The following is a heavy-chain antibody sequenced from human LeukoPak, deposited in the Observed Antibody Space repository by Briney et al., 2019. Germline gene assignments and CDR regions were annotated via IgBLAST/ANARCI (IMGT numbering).Heavy chain of an antibody. D-gene: IGHD4-23*01. V-gene: IGHV7-4-1*02. CDR2: INTNTGNP. Sequence: ASVKVSCKASGYTFTSYYMHWVRQAPGQGLEWMGWINTNTGNPTYAQDFTGQFVLSLDTSVSTAYLQISSLKAEDTAVYYCARERWTHDYWGQGTPVTVSS. J-gene: IGHJ4*02. CDR1: GYTFTSYY. CDR3: ARERWTHDY.